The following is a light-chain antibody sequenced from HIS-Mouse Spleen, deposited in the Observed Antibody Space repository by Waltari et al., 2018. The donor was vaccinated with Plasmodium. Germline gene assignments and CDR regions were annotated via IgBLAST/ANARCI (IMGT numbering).Light chain of an antibody. CDR3: NSRDSSGTHGV. V-gene: IGLV3-19*01. CDR2: GKN. CDR1: SLSSYS. Sequence: SSELTPDPAVSVALGQTVRLTCQEDSLSSYSASWYQQKPGQAPLIVIYGKNNRPSGIPDRFSGSSSGNTASLTITGAQAEDEADYYCNSRDSSGTHGVFGGGTKLTVL. J-gene: IGLJ2*01.